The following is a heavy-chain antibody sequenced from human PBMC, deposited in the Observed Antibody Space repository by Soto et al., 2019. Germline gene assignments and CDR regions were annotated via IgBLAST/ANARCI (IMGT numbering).Heavy chain of an antibody. D-gene: IGHD3-16*01. CDR1: GGCMSSHY. V-gene: IGHV4-59*11. CDR2: ISYSGSS. CDR3: ARADPDASVGF. Sequence: SGTLSLTCTVSGGCMSSHYWTWLRQPPGKGLEWIGYISYSGSSYYNPSLKSRVTISADTSRNQFSLRLTSVIAADTAVYFCARADPDASVGFWGQGTLVTVSS. J-gene: IGHJ4*02.